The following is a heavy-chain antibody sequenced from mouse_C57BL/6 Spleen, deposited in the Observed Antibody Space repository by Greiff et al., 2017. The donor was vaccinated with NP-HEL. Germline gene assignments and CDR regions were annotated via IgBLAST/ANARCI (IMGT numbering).Heavy chain of an antibody. CDR2: IDPSDSYT. V-gene: IGHV1-50*01. D-gene: IGHD1-1*01. Sequence: VQLQQPGAELVKPGASVKLSCKASGYTFTSYWMQWVKQRPGQGLEWIGEIDPSDSYTNYNQKFTGKATLTVDTSSSTAYMQLSSLTSEDSAVYYCASTPYYGSSYWYFDVWGTGTTVTVSS. J-gene: IGHJ1*03. CDR1: GYTFTSYW. CDR3: ASTPYYGSSYWYFDV.